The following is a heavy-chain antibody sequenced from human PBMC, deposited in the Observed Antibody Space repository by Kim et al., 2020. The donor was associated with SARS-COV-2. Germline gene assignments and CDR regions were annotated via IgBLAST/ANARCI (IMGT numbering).Heavy chain of an antibody. J-gene: IGHJ4*02. CDR2: ISSDGSFT. CDR3: AHLGFDWLLSL. D-gene: IGHD3-9*01. Sequence: GGSLRLSCAGSGFIFSHYWMHWVRQAPGKGLVWVSRISSDGSFTGYADSVKGRFTISRDNAKNTLYLQMNSLRAEDTAVYYCAHLGFDWLLSLWGQGTLVTVSS. V-gene: IGHV3-74*01. CDR1: GFIFSHYW.